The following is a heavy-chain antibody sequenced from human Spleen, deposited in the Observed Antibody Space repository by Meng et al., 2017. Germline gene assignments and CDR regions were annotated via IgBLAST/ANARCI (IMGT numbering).Heavy chain of an antibody. CDR3: ARDRTLDYGADP. Sequence: GESLKISCAASGFTFSSYSMNWVRQAPGKGLEWVSSISSSSSYIYYADSVKGRFTISRDNAKNSLYLQMNSLRAEDTAVYCCARDRTLDYGADPWGQGTLVTVSS. CDR2: ISSSSSYI. D-gene: IGHD4-17*01. V-gene: IGHV3-21*01. CDR1: GFTFSSYS. J-gene: IGHJ5*02.